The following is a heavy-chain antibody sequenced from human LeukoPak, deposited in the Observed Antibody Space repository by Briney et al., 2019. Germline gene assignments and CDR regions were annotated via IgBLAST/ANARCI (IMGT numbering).Heavy chain of an antibody. CDR2: IYYSGST. J-gene: IGHJ2*01. D-gene: IGHD3-22*01. V-gene: IGHV4-31*03. Sequence: PSETLSLTCTVSGGSISSGGYSWSWLRQHPGKGLEWIGYIYYSGSTYYNPSLKSRVTISVDTSKNQFSLKLSSVTAADTAVYYCARMTYYYEHFDLWGRGTLVTVSS. CDR3: ARMTYYYEHFDL. CDR1: GGSISSGGYS.